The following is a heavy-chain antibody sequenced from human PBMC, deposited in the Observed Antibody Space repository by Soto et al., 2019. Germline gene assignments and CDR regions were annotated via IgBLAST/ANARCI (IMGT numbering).Heavy chain of an antibody. CDR2: INPNSGGT. CDR3: ARGPASFYYDILTGYQNWFDP. D-gene: IGHD3-9*01. V-gene: IGHV1-2*02. Sequence: ASVKVSCKASGYTFTGDYMHWVRQAPGQGLEWMGWINPNSGGTNYAQKFQGRVTMTRDTSISTAYMELSRLRSDDTAVYYCARGPASFYYDILTGYQNWFDPWGQGTLVTVSS. J-gene: IGHJ5*02. CDR1: GYTFTGDY.